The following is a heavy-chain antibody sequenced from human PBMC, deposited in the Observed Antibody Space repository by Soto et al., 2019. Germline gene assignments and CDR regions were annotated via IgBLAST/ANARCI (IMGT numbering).Heavy chain of an antibody. V-gene: IGHV1-18*01. J-gene: IGHJ5*02. Sequence: ASVKVSCKASGYTFTSYGISWVRQAPGQGLEWMGWISAYNGNTNYAQKLQGRVTMTTDTSTSTAYMELRSLRSDDTAVYYCARDLAPMVRETRLGNWFGPWGQGTLVTVSS. CDR3: ARDLAPMVRETRLGNWFGP. D-gene: IGHD3-10*01. CDR1: GYTFTSYG. CDR2: ISAYNGNT.